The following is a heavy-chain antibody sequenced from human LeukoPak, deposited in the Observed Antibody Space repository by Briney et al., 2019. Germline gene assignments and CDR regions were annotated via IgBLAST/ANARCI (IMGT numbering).Heavy chain of an antibody. Sequence: SETLSLTCTVSGGSISSSSYYWGWIRQPPGKGLEWIGSIYYSGSTYYNPSLKSRVTISVDTSKNQFSLKLSSVTAADTAVYYCARDHPWLVGGFDYWGQGTLVTVSS. CDR2: IYYSGST. V-gene: IGHV4-39*07. CDR1: GGSISSSSYY. J-gene: IGHJ4*02. D-gene: IGHD6-19*01. CDR3: ARDHPWLVGGFDY.